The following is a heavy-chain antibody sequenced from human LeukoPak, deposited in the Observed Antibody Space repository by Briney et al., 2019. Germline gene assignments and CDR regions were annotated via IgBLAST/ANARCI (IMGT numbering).Heavy chain of an antibody. CDR2: INSDGSST. D-gene: IGHD2-15*01. CDR1: GFTFSSYW. J-gene: IGHJ4*02. V-gene: IGHV3-74*01. Sequence: GGSLRLSCAASGFTFSSYWMHWVRQAPGQGLVWVSRINSDGSSTSYADSVKGRFTISRDNAKNTLYLQMNSRRAEATAVYYCARAPRCSGGSCPTYYFDYWGQGTLVTVSS. CDR3: ARAPRCSGGSCPTYYFDY.